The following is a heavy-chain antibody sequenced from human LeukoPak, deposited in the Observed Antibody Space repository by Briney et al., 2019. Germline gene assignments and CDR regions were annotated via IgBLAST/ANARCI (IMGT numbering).Heavy chain of an antibody. J-gene: IGHJ4*02. CDR2: IKQDGSEI. CDR1: GFTFSSYW. Sequence: PGGSLRLSCAASGFTFSSYWMSWVRQAPGRGPEWVANIKQDGSEIYYVDSVKGRFTISRDNAKNSLYLQMNSLRAEDTAVYYCAKADSSGYYFEYWGQGTLVTVSS. V-gene: IGHV3-7*05. CDR3: AKADSSGYYFEY. D-gene: IGHD3-22*01.